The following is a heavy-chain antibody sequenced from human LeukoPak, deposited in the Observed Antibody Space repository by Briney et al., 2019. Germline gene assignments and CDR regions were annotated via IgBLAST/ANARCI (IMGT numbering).Heavy chain of an antibody. V-gene: IGHV3-48*01. D-gene: IGHD5-12*01. CDR1: GFTFSPYS. Sequence: HTGGSLRLSCAASGFTFSPYSINWIRQAPGKGLEWVSYINSIRTTYYADSVAGRLTISRDNAKNSVYLQMNSLRVEDTAVYYCARDTGYSGYDFLYYYYYYMDVWGKGTTVTVSS. CDR2: INSIRTT. J-gene: IGHJ6*03. CDR3: ARDTGYSGYDFLYYYYYYMDV.